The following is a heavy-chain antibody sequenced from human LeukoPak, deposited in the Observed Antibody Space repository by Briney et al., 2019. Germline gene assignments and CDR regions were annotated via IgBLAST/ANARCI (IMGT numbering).Heavy chain of an antibody. CDR3: AIHGYCSSTSCSDY. CDR2: IYTSGST. CDR1: GGSISSYY. J-gene: IGHJ4*02. D-gene: IGHD2-2*03. Sequence: SETLSLTCTVSGGSISSYYWSWIRQPAGKGLEWIGRIYTSGSTNYNPSLKSRVTMSVDTSKNQFSLKLSSVTAADTAVYYCAIHGYCSSTSCSDYWGQGTLVTVSS. V-gene: IGHV4-4*07.